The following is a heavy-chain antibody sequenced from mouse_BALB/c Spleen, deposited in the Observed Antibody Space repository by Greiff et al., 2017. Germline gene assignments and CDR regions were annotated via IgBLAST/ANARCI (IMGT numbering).Heavy chain of an antibody. D-gene: IGHD2-1*01. Sequence: EVQVVESGGGLVQPGGSRKLSCAASGFTFSSFGMHWVRQAPEKGLEWVAYISSGSSTIYYADTVKGRFTISRDNPKNTLFLQMTSLRSEDTAMYYCARGDGNYWYFDVWGAGTTVTVSS. CDR2: ISSGSSTI. J-gene: IGHJ1*01. V-gene: IGHV5-17*02. CDR3: ARGDGNYWYFDV. CDR1: GFTFSSFG.